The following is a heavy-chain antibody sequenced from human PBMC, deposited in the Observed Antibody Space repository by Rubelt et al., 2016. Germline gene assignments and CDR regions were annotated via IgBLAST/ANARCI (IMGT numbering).Heavy chain of an antibody. Sequence: QVQLQQWGAGLLKPSETLSLTCAVYGGSFSSYYWSWIRQPPGKGLEWIGEINHSGSTNYNPSLKSRVTISVDTSKNQFSLKLSSVTAADTAVYYCARVRGPLDYWGQGTLVTVSS. CDR3: ARVRGPLDY. J-gene: IGHJ4*02. V-gene: IGHV4-34*01. D-gene: IGHD3-10*01. CDR1: GGSFSSYY. CDR2: INHSGST.